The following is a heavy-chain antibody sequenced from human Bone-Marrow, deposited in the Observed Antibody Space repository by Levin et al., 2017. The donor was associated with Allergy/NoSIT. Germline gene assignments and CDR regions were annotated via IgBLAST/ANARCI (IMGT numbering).Heavy chain of an antibody. V-gene: IGHV4-30-2*01. Sequence: SQTLSLTCAVSGASISSGDYSWSWIRQPPGKGLECIGYIYHTGSTYYNPSLKSRVTISLDRSKNQFSLKLSSVTAADTAVYYCATIYSSWPDYFDSWGQGTLVTVSS. CDR3: ATIYSSWPDYFDS. J-gene: IGHJ4*02. CDR1: GASISSGDYS. CDR2: IYHTGST. D-gene: IGHD6-13*01.